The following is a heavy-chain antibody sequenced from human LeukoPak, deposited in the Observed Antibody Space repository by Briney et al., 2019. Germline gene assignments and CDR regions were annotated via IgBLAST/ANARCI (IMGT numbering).Heavy chain of an antibody. J-gene: IGHJ4*02. V-gene: IGHV3-7*01. CDR3: ARLRKGYCSGGSCFSWSGYFDY. CDR1: GFTFSSYS. Sequence: GGSLRLSCAASGFTFSSYSMNWVRQAPGKGLEWVANIKQDGSEKYYVDSVKGRFTISRDNAKNSLYLQMNSLRAEDTAVYYCARLRKGYCSGGSCFSWSGYFDYWGQGTLVTVSS. CDR2: IKQDGSEK. D-gene: IGHD2-15*01.